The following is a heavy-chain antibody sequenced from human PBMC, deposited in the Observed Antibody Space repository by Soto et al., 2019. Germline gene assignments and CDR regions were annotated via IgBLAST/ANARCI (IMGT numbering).Heavy chain of an antibody. CDR2: IPYDGSNK. CDR1: GFTFSSYG. J-gene: IGHJ5*02. V-gene: IGHV3-30*18. CDR3: AKDGEDIVVVPAAKGSGTWFDP. Sequence: GGSLRLSCAASGFTFSSYGMHWVRQAPGKGLEWVAVIPYDGSNKYYADSVKGRFTISRDNSKNTLYLQMNSLRAEDTAVYYCAKDGEDIVVVPAAKGSGTWFDPWGQGTLVTVSS. D-gene: IGHD2-2*01.